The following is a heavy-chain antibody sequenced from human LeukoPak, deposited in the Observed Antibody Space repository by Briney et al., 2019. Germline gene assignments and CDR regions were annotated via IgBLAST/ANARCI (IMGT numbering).Heavy chain of an antibody. CDR1: GFTFSSYA. CDR2: ISGSGGST. D-gene: IGHD6-13*01. Sequence: GGSLRLSCAASGFTFSSYAMSWVRQAPGKGLEWVSAISGSGGSTYYADSVKGRFIISRDNSKNTLYLQMNSLRAEDTAVYYCARDRVRIASYYFDSWGQGTLVTVSS. CDR3: ARDRVRIASYYFDS. J-gene: IGHJ4*02. V-gene: IGHV3-23*01.